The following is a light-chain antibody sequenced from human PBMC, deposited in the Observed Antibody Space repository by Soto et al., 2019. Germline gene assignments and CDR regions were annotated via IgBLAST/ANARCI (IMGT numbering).Light chain of an antibody. J-gene: IGKJ4*01. CDR2: DAS. CDR3: HQRSNWPRT. Sequence: EIVLTQSPATLSLFPGERATLSCRASQTVRAYLAWYQQKPGQAPRLLISDASKRATGIPARFSGSGSGTDFSLTISSLEAVDFAVYYCHQRSNWPRTFGGGTKVEIK. CDR1: QTVRAY. V-gene: IGKV3-11*01.